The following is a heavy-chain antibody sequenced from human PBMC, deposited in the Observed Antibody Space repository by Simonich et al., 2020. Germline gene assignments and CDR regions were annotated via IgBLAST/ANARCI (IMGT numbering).Heavy chain of an antibody. CDR2: SYDSGST. CDR1: GGSISSYY. D-gene: IGHD5-12*01. J-gene: IGHJ4*02. CDR3: ARHDRWLQFYFDY. Sequence: QVQLQESGPGLVKPSETLSLTCTVSGGSISSYYWSWIRQPPGKGLEWIGYSYDSGSTNYNPSLKSRVTISVDTSKNQFSLKLSSVTAADTAVYYCARHDRWLQFYFDYWGQGTLVTVSS. V-gene: IGHV4-59*08.